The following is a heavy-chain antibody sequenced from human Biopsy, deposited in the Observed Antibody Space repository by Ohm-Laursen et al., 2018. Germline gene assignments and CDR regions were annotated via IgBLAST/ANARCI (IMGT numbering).Heavy chain of an antibody. Sequence: SETLSLTCTVSGGSFIGHYWSWIRQPPGKGLEWIGHISCTGYTSYNASLKSRVTISVDTSRNHFSLRLSSLTAADTAVYYCARGSNDSGGLYFPRWGQGTLLTVSS. CDR3: ARGSNDSGGLYFPR. D-gene: IGHD4-23*01. CDR1: GGSFIGHY. CDR2: ISCTGYT. V-gene: IGHV4-59*11. J-gene: IGHJ4*02.